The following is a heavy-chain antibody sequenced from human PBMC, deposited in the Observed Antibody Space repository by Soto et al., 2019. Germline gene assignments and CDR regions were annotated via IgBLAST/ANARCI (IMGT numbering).Heavy chain of an antibody. V-gene: IGHV1-3*01. CDR3: ARARYSDFGSGYYTLYYYGMDV. CDR1: GYTFTSYA. CDR2: INAGNGNT. J-gene: IGHJ6*02. D-gene: IGHD3-3*01. Sequence: SSVKVSCKASGYTFTSYAMHWLRQAPGQRLEWMGWINAGNGNTKYSQKFQGRVTITRDTSASTAYMELSSLRSEDTAVYYWARARYSDFGSGYYTLYYYGMDVWGQGTTVTVSS.